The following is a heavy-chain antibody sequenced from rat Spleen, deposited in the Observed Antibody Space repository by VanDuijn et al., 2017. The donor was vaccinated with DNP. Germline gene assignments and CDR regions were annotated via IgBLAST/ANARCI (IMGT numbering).Heavy chain of an antibody. J-gene: IGHJ3*01. CDR3: ARQKVGFFAY. D-gene: IGHD4-4*01. CDR2: ISYSGST. CDR1: GYSITSNY. V-gene: IGHV3-1*01. Sequence: EVQLQASGPGLVKPSQSLSLTCSVTGYSITSNYWGWIRKFPGHQMEWMGYISYSGSTNSNPSLKSRISITRDTSKNQFFLQLNSVTTDDTATYYCARQKVGFFAYWGQGTLVTVSS.